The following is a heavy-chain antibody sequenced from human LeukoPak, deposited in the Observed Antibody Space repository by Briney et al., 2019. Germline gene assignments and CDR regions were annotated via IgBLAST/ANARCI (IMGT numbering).Heavy chain of an antibody. CDR3: ARQKYSSSWY. D-gene: IGHD6-13*01. V-gene: IGHV4-39*01. Sequence: PSETLSLTCTVSGGSISSSSYYWGWIRQPPGKGLEWIGSIYYSGSTYYNPSLKSRVTISVGTSKNQFSLKLSSVTAADTAVYYCARQKYSSSWYWGQGTLVTVSS. CDR1: GGSISSSSYY. CDR2: IYYSGST. J-gene: IGHJ4*02.